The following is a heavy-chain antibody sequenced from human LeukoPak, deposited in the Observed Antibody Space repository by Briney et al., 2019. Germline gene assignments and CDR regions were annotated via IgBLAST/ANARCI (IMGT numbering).Heavy chain of an antibody. Sequence: KPSETLSLTCAVYGGSFSGYYWSWIRQPPGKGVEWIGEINHSGSTNYNPSLKSRVTISVDTSKNQFSLKLSSVTAADTAVYYCARGPGGWYGYYFDYWGQGTLVTVSS. CDR2: INHSGST. V-gene: IGHV4-34*01. D-gene: IGHD6-19*01. CDR1: GGSFSGYY. J-gene: IGHJ4*02. CDR3: ARGPGGWYGYYFDY.